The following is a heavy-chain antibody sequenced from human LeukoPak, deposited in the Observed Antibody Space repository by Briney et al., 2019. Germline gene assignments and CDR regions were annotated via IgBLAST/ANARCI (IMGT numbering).Heavy chain of an antibody. CDR1: GYSFSTYW. CDR2: IYPGDSDT. J-gene: IGHJ3*02. V-gene: IGHV5-51*01. Sequence: GESLKISCKGSGYSFSTYWIGWVRQMPGKGLEWMGPIYPGDSDTRYSPSFQGRVTFSADKSINTAYLQWSSLKASDTAIYYCARELATNVCGAFDIWGQGTMVTVSS. CDR3: ARELATNVCGAFDI. D-gene: IGHD1-26*01.